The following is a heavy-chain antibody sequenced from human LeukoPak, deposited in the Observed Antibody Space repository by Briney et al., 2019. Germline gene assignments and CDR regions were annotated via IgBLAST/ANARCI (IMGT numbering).Heavy chain of an antibody. Sequence: ASVKVSCKASGYTFTSYAMHWVRQAPGQRLEWMGWINPNSGGTNYAQKFQGRVTMTRDTSISTAYMELSRLLSGDTAVYYCARGKTMVYCGGDCYRFDNWGQGTLVTVSS. D-gene: IGHD2-21*02. CDR1: GYTFTSYA. J-gene: IGHJ4*02. CDR3: ARGKTMVYCGGDCYRFDN. V-gene: IGHV1-2*02. CDR2: INPNSGGT.